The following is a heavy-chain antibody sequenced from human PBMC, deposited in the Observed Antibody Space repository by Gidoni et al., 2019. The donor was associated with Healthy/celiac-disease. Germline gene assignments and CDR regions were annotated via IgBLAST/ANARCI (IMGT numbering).Heavy chain of an antibody. J-gene: IGHJ3*02. V-gene: IGHV4-39*01. D-gene: IGHD3-22*01. CDR3: ARHWADSSGYYNRVAFDI. Sequence: GKGLEWIGSIYYSGSTYYNPSLKSRVTISVDTSKNQFSLKLSSVTAADTAVYYCARHWADSSGYYNRVAFDIWGQVTIVTVSS. CDR2: IYYSGST.